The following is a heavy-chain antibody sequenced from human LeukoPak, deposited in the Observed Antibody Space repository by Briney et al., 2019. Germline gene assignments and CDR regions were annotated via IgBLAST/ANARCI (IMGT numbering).Heavy chain of an antibody. V-gene: IGHV3-74*01. J-gene: IGHJ4*02. CDR1: GFTFSNYW. CDR3: VRVAAAGTFDY. Sequence: PGGSLRLSCAASGFTFSNYWMHWVRQAPGKGLVWVSRINSDGSSTSYADSVKGRFTISRDNAKNTLYLQMNSLRAEDTAVYYCVRVAAAGTFDYWGQGTLVTVSS. D-gene: IGHD6-13*01. CDR2: INSDGSST.